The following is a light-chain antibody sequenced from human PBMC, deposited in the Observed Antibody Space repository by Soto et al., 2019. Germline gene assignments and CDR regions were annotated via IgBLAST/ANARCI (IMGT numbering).Light chain of an antibody. CDR2: DAS. J-gene: IGKJ2*01. Sequence: DVLMTQSPSSLSASVGDRVTITCQASQDLNNYLNWYQQKPGNAPKLLIYDASNLETGVPLRFSGSGSGTEFTFTISSLQPEDIATYYCQQCDNLPYTFGQGTKLEMK. CDR3: QQCDNLPYT. CDR1: QDLNNY. V-gene: IGKV1-33*01.